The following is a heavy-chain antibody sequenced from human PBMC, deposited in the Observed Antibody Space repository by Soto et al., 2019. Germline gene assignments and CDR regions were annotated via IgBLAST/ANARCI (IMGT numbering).Heavy chain of an antibody. V-gene: IGHV1-69*02. Sequence: QVQLVQSGAEVKKPGSSVKVSCKASGGTFSSYTISWVRQAPGQGLEWMGRIIPILGIANYAQKFQGRVTITADKSTSTACMELSSLRSEDTAVYYCARAPGIAAAYWLWGQGTLVTVSS. CDR3: ARAPGIAAAYWL. CDR1: GGTFSSYT. J-gene: IGHJ4*02. D-gene: IGHD6-13*01. CDR2: IIPILGIA.